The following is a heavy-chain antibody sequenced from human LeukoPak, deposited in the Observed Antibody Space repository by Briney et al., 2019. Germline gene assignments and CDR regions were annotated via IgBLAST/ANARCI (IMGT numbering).Heavy chain of an antibody. CDR1: GGSISSYY. V-gene: IGHV4-59*01. D-gene: IGHD6-13*01. J-gene: IGHJ4*02. CDR2: IYYSGST. CDR3: ARDLGIAAAGIAPYY. Sequence: KPSETLSLTCTVSGGSISSYYWSWIRQPPGKGLEWIGYIYYSGSTNYNPSLKSRVTISVDTSKNQFSLKLSSVTAADTAVYYCARDLGIAAAGIAPYYWGQGTLVTVSS.